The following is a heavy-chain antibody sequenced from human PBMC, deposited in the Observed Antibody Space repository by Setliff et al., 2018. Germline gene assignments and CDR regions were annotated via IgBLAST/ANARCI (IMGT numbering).Heavy chain of an antibody. CDR3: ATYNFWSGDYAFYYYYMDV. CDR1: GFTFINYW. D-gene: IGHD3-3*01. CDR2: IKQDGSEK. Sequence: GGSLRLSCAASGFTFINYWMSWVRQAPGTGLEWLANIKQDGSEKFYTDSVKGRFTISRDNSKNTLYLQMNSLRAEDTAVYYCATYNFWSGDYAFYYYYMDVWGKGTTVTVSS. J-gene: IGHJ6*03. V-gene: IGHV3-7*03.